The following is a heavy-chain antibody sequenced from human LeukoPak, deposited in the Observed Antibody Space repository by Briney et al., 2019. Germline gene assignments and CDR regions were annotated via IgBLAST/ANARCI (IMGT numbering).Heavy chain of an antibody. CDR3: ARSGARSYYYYYMDV. J-gene: IGHJ6*03. CDR1: GGSISSGSYY. V-gene: IGHV4-61*02. D-gene: IGHD4-17*01. CDR2: IYTSGST. Sequence: SETLSLTCTVSGGSISSGSYYWSWIQQPAGKGLEWIGRIYTSGSTNYNPSLKSRVTISVDTSKNQFSLKLSSVTAADTAVYYCARSGARSYYYYYMDVWGKGTTVTISS.